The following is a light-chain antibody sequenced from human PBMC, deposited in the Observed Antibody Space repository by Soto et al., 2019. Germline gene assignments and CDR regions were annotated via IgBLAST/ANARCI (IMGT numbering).Light chain of an antibody. Sequence: SQSLVHRDGNTYLSWFRQRPGQSPRRLIYKVSNREAGVPDRFSGSGSGTDFTLKISRVEAEDVGLYYCMQGSHWPPITFGQGTRLEI. J-gene: IGKJ5*01. V-gene: IGKV2-30*02. CDR2: KVS. CDR1: QSLVHRDGNTY. CDR3: MQGSHWPPIT.